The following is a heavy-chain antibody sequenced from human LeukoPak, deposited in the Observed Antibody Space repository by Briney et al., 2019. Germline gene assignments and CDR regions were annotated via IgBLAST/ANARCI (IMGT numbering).Heavy chain of an antibody. CDR2: IIPIFGTA. Sequence: SVKVSCKASGGTFSSYAISWVRQAPGQGLEWMGGIIPIFGTANYAQKFQGRVTITADESTSTAYMELSSLRSEDTAVYYCARGTPYCSSTSCYETYYYYYGLDVWGQGATVTVSS. D-gene: IGHD2-2*01. J-gene: IGHJ6*02. V-gene: IGHV1-69*13. CDR1: GGTFSSYA. CDR3: ARGTPYCSSTSCYETYYYYYGLDV.